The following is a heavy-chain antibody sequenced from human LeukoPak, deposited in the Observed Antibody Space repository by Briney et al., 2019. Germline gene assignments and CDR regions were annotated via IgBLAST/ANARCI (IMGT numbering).Heavy chain of an antibody. CDR3: ARDSRFGEFVFDY. CDR1: GFTFSSYG. CDR2: IRYDGSNK. J-gene: IGHJ4*02. V-gene: IGHV3-30*02. D-gene: IGHD3-10*01. Sequence: GGSLRLSCAASGFTFSSYGMHWVRQAPGKGLEWVAFIRYDGSNKYYAASVKGRFTISRDNAKNSLYLPMNSLRVEDTAVYYCARDSRFGEFVFDYWGQGTLVTVSS.